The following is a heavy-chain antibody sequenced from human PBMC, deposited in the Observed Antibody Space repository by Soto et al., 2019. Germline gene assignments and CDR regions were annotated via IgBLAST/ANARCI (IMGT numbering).Heavy chain of an antibody. J-gene: IGHJ5*02. CDR3: GRGEFCFDL. D-gene: IGHD3-10*01. CDR1: GFTVSSND. Sequence: GGSLRLSCAASGFTVSSNDMSWVRQAPGKGQEWVSVIYSGGSTYYADSVKGRFTISRHNSKNTLYLQMNILRAEDTAVYYCGRGEFCFDLWSQGTLVIVSS. CDR2: IYSGGST. V-gene: IGHV3-53*04.